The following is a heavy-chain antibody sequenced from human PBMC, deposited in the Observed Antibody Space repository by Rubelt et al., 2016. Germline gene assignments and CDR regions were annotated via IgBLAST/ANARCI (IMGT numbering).Heavy chain of an antibody. CDR2: INPNSGGT. J-gene: IGHJ4*02. Sequence: QVQLVQSGAEVKKPGASVKVSCKASGYTFTGYYMHWVRQAPGQGLEWMGWINPNSGGTNYAQKLQGWGTMTRDTSISTAYMELSRLRSDDTAVYYCARDDSPYYYDSSGYYDYWGQGTLVTVSS. CDR1: GYTFTGYY. V-gene: IGHV1-2*04. D-gene: IGHD3-22*01. CDR3: ARDDSPYYYDSSGYYDY.